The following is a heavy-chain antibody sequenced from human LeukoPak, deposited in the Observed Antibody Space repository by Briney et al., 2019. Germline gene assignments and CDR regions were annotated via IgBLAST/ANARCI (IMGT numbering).Heavy chain of an antibody. CDR2: IIPILGTA. Sequence: SVKVSCKASGGTFSSYAISWVRQAPGQGLEWMGGIIPILGTANYAQKFQGRVMFTTDESTSTAYMVLSSLTSEATADYYCASSLGYDFWSGYSVYYFDYWGQGTLVTVSS. V-gene: IGHV1-69*05. J-gene: IGHJ4*02. D-gene: IGHD3-3*01. CDR1: GGTFSSYA. CDR3: ASSLGYDFWSGYSVYYFDY.